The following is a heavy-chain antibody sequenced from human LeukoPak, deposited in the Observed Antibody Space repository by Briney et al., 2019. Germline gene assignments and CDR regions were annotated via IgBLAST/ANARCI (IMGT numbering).Heavy chain of an antibody. D-gene: IGHD6-19*01. J-gene: IGHJ4*02. V-gene: IGHV3-74*01. CDR3: AKKPPAEYSSGWYGIDY. CDR2: INSDGSST. Sequence: GGSLRLSCAASGFTFSSYWMHWVRQAPGKGLVWVSRINSDGSSTSYADSVKGRFTISRDNAKNTLYLQMNSLRAEDTAVYYCAKKPPAEYSSGWYGIDYWGQGTLVTVSS. CDR1: GFTFSSYW.